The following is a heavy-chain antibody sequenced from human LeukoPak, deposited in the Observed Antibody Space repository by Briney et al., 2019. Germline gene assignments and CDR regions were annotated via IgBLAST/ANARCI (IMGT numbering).Heavy chain of an antibody. CDR2: IYHSGST. J-gene: IGHJ4*02. V-gene: IGHV4-38-2*02. CDR3: ARAGYYDSSGYYYWYIDY. D-gene: IGHD3-22*01. Sequence: PSETLSLTCTVSGYSISSGYYWGWIRQPPGKGLEWIGSIYHSGSTYYNPSLKSRVTISVDTSKNQFSLKLSSVTAADTAVYYCARAGYYDSSGYYYWYIDYWGQGTLVTVSS. CDR1: GYSISSGYY.